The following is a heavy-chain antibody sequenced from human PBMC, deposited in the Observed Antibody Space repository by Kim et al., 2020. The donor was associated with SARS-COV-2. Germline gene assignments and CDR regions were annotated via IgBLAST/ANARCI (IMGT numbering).Heavy chain of an antibody. D-gene: IGHD6-13*01. Sequence: NTNYAQKLQGRVTMTTDTSTSTAYMELRSLRSDDTAVYYWARVLAAAEDYWGQGTLVTVSS. CDR3: ARVLAAAEDY. CDR2: NT. V-gene: IGHV1-18*01. J-gene: IGHJ4*02.